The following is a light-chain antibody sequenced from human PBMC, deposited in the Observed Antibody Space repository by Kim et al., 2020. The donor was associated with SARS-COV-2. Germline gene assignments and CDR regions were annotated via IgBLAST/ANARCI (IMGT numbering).Light chain of an antibody. V-gene: IGKV1-5*03. Sequence: ASVGDRVTITCRASQIIDTFLAWYQQRPGKAPNLLIYQASNLQIGVPSRFSGSGSGAEFNLTISSLQPDDFATYYCQHYIRFPYTFGQGTKVDIK. CDR2: QAS. CDR3: QHYIRFPYT. CDR1: QIIDTF. J-gene: IGKJ2*01.